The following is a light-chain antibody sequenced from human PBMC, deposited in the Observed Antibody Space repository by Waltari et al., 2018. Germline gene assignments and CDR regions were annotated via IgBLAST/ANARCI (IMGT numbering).Light chain of an antibody. CDR3: CSYVGSNVV. CDR1: SSDFNGYNY. V-gene: IGLV2-11*01. CDR2: DVV. Sequence: QSALTQPRSVSGSPGQSVTISCSGTSSDFNGYNYVSWYQQLPGKAPKLMIYDVVKRPSGVPYRFSASTSGTTASLTISGLQAEDDADYYCCSYVGSNVVFGGGTKLTVL. J-gene: IGLJ2*01.